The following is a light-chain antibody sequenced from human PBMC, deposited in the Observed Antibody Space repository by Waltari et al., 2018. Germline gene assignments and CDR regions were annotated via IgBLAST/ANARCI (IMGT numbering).Light chain of an antibody. CDR3: QSYDSSLGGSV. J-gene: IGLJ2*01. V-gene: IGLV1-40*01. CDR2: GNR. CDR1: SSNIGAGYD. Sequence: QSVLTQPPSVSGAPGQRVTIPCTGSSSNIGAGYDVNWYQQLPGEAPKLLIYGNRNRPSGVPDRISGSKSGTSASLAITGLQAEDETEYYCQSYDSSLGGSVFGGGTKLTVL.